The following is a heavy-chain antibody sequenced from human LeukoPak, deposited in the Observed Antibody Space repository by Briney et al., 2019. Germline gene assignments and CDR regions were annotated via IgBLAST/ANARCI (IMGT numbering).Heavy chain of an antibody. CDR3: AVGSGWLSDS. D-gene: IGHD6-19*01. J-gene: IGHJ4*02. V-gene: IGHV3-7*03. CDR1: GLTSTTYW. Sequence: PGGSLRLSCVVSGLTSTTYWMNWVRQAPGKGLEWVANVNQDGSDKHYVGSVKGRFSVSGDYAKKSLYLQMNNLRDDDTAVYYCAVGSGWLSDSGSQGALVTVSS. CDR2: VNQDGSDK.